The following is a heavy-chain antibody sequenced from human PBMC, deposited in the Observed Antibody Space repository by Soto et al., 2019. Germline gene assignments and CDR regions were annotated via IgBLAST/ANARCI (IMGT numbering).Heavy chain of an antibody. Sequence: EVQLVESGGGLVQPGGSLRLSCAASGFSFSSKWMHWVRHAPGKGLVWVSRINTDGSSTSHADFVKGRFTISRDNAKNTLYLQMNSLRTEDTAVYYCAREDFGVFSVAYFDYWGQGTLVTLSS. CDR1: GFSFSSKW. CDR3: AREDFGVFSVAYFDY. J-gene: IGHJ4*02. D-gene: IGHD3-3*01. CDR2: INTDGSST. V-gene: IGHV3-74*01.